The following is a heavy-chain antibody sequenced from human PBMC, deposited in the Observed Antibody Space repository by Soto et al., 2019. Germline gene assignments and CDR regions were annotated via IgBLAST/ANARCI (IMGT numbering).Heavy chain of an antibody. CDR2: IYYSGST. J-gene: IGHJ5*01. CDR1: GGSISSGGYY. V-gene: IGHV4-31*03. CDR3: ARSSPSTVTNFVS. Sequence: PSETLSLTCTVSGGSISSGGYYWSWIRQHPGKGLEWIGYIYYSGSTYYNPSLKSRVTISVDTSKNQFSLKLSSVTAADTAVYYFARSSPSTVTNFVSWGQGPLVTVP. D-gene: IGHD4-17*01.